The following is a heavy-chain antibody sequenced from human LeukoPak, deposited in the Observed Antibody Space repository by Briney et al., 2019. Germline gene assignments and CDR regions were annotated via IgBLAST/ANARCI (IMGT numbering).Heavy chain of an antibody. D-gene: IGHD6-6*01. Sequence: ASVKVSCKASGYTFTSYYMHWVRQAPGQGLEWMEIINPSGGSTSYAQKFQGRVTMTRDTSTSTVYMELSSLRSEDTAVYYCARGVGSSAGRFLLLDYWGQGTLVTVSS. CDR2: INPSGGST. V-gene: IGHV1-46*01. CDR3: ARGVGSSAGRFLLLDY. CDR1: GYTFTSYY. J-gene: IGHJ4*02.